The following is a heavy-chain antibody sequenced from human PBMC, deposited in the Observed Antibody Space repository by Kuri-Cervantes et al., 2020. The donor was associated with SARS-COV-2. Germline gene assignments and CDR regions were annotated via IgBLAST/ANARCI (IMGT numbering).Heavy chain of an antibody. CDR1: GFTFSDRY. CDR2: TRNKANSYTT. V-gene: IGHV3-72*01. Sequence: GESLKISCAASGFTFSDRYMDWVRQAPGKGLEWVGRTRNKANSYTTEYAASVKGRFTISRDDSKNSLYLQMNSLKTEDTAVYYCASAVAGLFDYWGQGTLVTVSS. D-gene: IGHD6-19*01. CDR3: ASAVAGLFDY. J-gene: IGHJ4*02.